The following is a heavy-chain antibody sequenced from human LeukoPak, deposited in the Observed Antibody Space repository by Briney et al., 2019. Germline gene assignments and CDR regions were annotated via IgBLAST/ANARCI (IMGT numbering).Heavy chain of an antibody. CDR2: ISGSGGST. V-gene: IGHV3-23*01. J-gene: IGHJ4*02. D-gene: IGHD6-13*01. CDR3: AREDAAGFDY. CDR1: GFTFSSYA. Sequence: GGSLRLSCAASGFTFSSYAMSWVRQAPGKGLEWVSAISGSGGSTYYADSVKGRFTISRDNAKKSLYLEMNSLRAEDTAVYYCAREDAAGFDYWGQGTLVTVSS.